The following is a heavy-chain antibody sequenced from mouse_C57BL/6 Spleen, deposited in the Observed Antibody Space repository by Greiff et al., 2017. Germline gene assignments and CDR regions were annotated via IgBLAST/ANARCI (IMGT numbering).Heavy chain of an antibody. Sequence: EVKLMESGAELVRPGASVKLSCTASGFNIKDYYMHWVKQRPEQGLEWIGRIDPEDGDTEYAPKFQGKATMTADTSSNTAYLQLSSLTSEDTAVYYCTTPQLGRYYFDYWGQGTTLTVSS. J-gene: IGHJ2*01. CDR2: IDPEDGDT. CDR1: GFNIKDYY. V-gene: IGHV14-1*01. D-gene: IGHD4-1*02. CDR3: TTPQLGRYYFDY.